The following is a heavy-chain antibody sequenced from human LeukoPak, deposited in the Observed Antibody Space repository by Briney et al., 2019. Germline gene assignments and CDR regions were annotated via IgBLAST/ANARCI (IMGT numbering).Heavy chain of an antibody. CDR1: GYTFTGYY. V-gene: IGHV1-2*02. D-gene: IGHD6-19*01. CDR2: INPNSGGT. Sequence: ASVKVSCKASGYTFTGYYTHWVRQAPGQGLEWMGWINPNSGGTNYAQKFQGRVTMTRDTSISTAYMELSRLRSDDTAVYYCARGYELAVAGTVGYWGQGTLVTVSS. J-gene: IGHJ4*02. CDR3: ARGYELAVAGTVGY.